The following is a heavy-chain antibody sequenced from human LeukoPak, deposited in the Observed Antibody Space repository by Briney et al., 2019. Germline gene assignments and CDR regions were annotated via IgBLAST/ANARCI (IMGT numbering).Heavy chain of an antibody. Sequence: SETLSLTCTVSLVGSISNYYLSWIRQSAXXXXXXIGRIYTGGSTNYNPSLRGRVTMSVDTSNNQFSLKLRSVAAADTAVYYCARGTVAGHPYFDYWGQGTLVTVSS. D-gene: IGHD6-19*01. CDR3: ARGTVAGHPYFDY. CDR2: IYTGGST. V-gene: IGHV4-4*07. J-gene: IGHJ4*02. CDR1: LVGSISNYY.